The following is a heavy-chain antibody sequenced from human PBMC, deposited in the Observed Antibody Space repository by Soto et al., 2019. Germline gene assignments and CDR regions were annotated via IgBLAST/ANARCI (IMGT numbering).Heavy chain of an antibody. Sequence: EVQLLESGGGLVQPGGSLRLSCAASGFTFSTYAMSWVRQAPGKGLEWVSVISGSGDSTYYADSVKGRFTISRDNAKNSLYLQMNSLRAEDTAVYYCARGRLQGPRDDYLGQGTLVTVSS. D-gene: IGHD6-25*01. J-gene: IGHJ4*02. CDR1: GFTFSTYA. CDR3: ARGRLQGPRDDY. CDR2: ISGSGDST. V-gene: IGHV3-23*01.